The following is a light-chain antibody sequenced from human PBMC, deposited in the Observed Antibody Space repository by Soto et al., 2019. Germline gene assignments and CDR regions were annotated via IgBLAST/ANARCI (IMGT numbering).Light chain of an antibody. CDR3: QQYMSYS. Sequence: DIHMSQSPSTLSASVGYRVTITCGASQSISNWLAWYQQKTGTAPELLIYHASTLESGVPSSFSGSGSGTEFTLTISSLQPDDLATYYCQQYMSYSFGQGTKVDIK. V-gene: IGKV1-5*01. J-gene: IGKJ1*01. CDR2: HAS. CDR1: QSISNW.